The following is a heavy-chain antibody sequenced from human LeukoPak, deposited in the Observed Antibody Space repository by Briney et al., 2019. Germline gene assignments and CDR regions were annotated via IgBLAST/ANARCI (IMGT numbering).Heavy chain of an antibody. CDR3: ARTYDFGRGPPGDAFDN. D-gene: IGHD3-3*01. Sequence: PGGSLRLSCAASGFTFTIFGLNWVRQAPGKVPEWVSYTDARSGITYYADSVQGRFTISRDNAQESVFLQMNSLRADDTAVYYCARTYDFGRGPPGDAFDNWGPGTLVTVSS. V-gene: IGHV3-48*01. J-gene: IGHJ3*02. CDR2: TDARSGIT. CDR1: GFTFTIFG.